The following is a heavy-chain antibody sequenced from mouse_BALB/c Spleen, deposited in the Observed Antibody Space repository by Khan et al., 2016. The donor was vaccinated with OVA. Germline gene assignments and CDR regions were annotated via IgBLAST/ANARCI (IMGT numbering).Heavy chain of an antibody. Sequence: QVQLQQSGAELVRPGVSVKISCKGSGYTFTDYAMHWVKQSHAKSLEWIGVISTHYGNASYNQKFKGTATMTVDKSSSTAYMELARLTSEDSAIYYCARVSGDYRFAYWGQGTLVTVSA. V-gene: IGHV1S137*01. CDR2: ISTHYGNA. D-gene: IGHD1-3*01. CDR3: ARVSGDYRFAY. J-gene: IGHJ3*01. CDR1: GYTFTDYA.